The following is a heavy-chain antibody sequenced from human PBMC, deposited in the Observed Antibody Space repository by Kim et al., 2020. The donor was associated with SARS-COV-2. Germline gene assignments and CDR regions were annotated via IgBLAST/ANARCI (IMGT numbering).Heavy chain of an antibody. CDR1: GYTFTAYF. Sequence: ASVKVSCESSGYTFTAYFIHWVRQAPGQGLQWVGRINPHSGATDYAQIFQGRITFIRDTSINTVYMELDTLTSDDTAVYFCAAAPRARLLVSPSLDYWGQ. V-gene: IGHV1-2*06. CDR3: AAAPRARLLVSPSLDY. J-gene: IGHJ4*02. D-gene: IGHD2-21*02. CDR2: INPHSGAT.